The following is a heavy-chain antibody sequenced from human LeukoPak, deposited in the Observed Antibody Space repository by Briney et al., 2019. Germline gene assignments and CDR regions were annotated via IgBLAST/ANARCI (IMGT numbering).Heavy chain of an antibody. CDR2: IDYGGST. Sequence: SETLSLTCTVSGGSISSYYWSWIRQPPGKGLEWIGFIDYGGSTNYNPSLKSRATISVDTSKNQFSLKLGSLTAADTAVYYCARSRSWPQYYFDYWGQGTLVTVSS. CDR3: ARSRSWPQYYFDY. D-gene: IGHD6-13*01. J-gene: IGHJ4*02. CDR1: GGSISSYY. V-gene: IGHV4-59*08.